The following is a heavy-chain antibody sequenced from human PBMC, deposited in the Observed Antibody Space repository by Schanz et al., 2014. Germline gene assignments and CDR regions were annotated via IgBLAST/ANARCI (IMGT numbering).Heavy chain of an antibody. V-gene: IGHV3-7*01. CDR2: IKKDGSEN. CDR1: GFAFSAHS. Sequence: EVQLVESGGGLVQPGGSLRLSCAASGFAFSAHSMNWVRQGPGTRLEWVANIKKDGSENYYADSVKGRFTISRDNAKSSLYLQMNSLRDEDTAVYYCAATTSLADWGQGTLVAVSS. CDR3: AATTSLAD. D-gene: IGHD3-16*01. J-gene: IGHJ4*02.